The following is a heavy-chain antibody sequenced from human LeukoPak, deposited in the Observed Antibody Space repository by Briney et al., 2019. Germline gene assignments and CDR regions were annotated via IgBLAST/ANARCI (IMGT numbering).Heavy chain of an antibody. CDR1: GFIFSSSR. Sequence: GESLRLSCEVSGFIFSSSRMNWVRQAPGKGLEWVSYISSRGTTKHYADSVKGRFTISRDNAKNALYLQMNSLRVEDTAVYYCANFEPGYTSSWYAEFWGQGTLVTVSS. CDR2: ISSRGTTK. V-gene: IGHV3-48*01. J-gene: IGHJ4*02. D-gene: IGHD6-13*01. CDR3: ANFEPGYTSSWYAEF.